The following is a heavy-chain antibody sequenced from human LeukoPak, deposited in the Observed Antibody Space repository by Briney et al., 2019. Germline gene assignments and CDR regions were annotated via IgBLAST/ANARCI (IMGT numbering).Heavy chain of an antibody. CDR3: ATDIRSRMWIPDAFDI. CDR2: FDPEDGET. D-gene: IGHD5-12*01. CDR1: GYTLTELS. V-gene: IGHV1-24*01. Sequence: ASVKVSCKVSGYTLTELSMHWVRQPPGKGLEWMGGFDPEDGETIYAQKFQGRVTMTEDTSTDTAYMELSSLRSEDTAVYYCATDIRSRMWIPDAFDIWGQGTIVTVSS. J-gene: IGHJ3*02.